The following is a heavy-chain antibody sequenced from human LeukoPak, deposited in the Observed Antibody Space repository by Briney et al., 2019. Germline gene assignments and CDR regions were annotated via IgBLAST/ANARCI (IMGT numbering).Heavy chain of an antibody. CDR1: GGSISSYY. D-gene: IGHD6-13*01. J-gene: IGHJ4*02. Sequence: SETLSLTCTVSGGSISSYYWGWIRQPAGKGLEWIGRIYTSGSTNYNPSLKSRVTMSVDTSKNQFSLKLSSVTAADTAVYYCARVGGEAAAALFDYWGQGTLVTVSS. CDR3: ARVGGEAAAALFDY. CDR2: IYTSGST. V-gene: IGHV4-4*07.